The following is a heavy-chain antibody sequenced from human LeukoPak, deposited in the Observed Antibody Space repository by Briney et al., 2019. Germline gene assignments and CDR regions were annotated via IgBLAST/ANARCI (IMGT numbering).Heavy chain of an antibody. Sequence: SETLSLTCTVSGGSISSSSYYWGWIRQPPGKGLEWIGSIYYSGSTYYNPSLKSRVTISVDTSKNQFSLKLSSVTAADTAVYYCARDRYYYDSSGYYPDHTSDYWGQGTLVTVSS. J-gene: IGHJ4*02. V-gene: IGHV4-39*07. D-gene: IGHD3-22*01. CDR3: ARDRYYYDSSGYYPDHTSDY. CDR1: GGSISSSSYY. CDR2: IYYSGST.